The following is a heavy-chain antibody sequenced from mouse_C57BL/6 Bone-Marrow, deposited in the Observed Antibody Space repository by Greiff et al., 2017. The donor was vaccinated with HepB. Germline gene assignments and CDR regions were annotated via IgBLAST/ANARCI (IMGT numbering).Heavy chain of an antibody. CDR2: INPSNGGT. CDR1: GYTFTSYW. V-gene: IGHV1-53*01. Sequence: QVQLQQPGTELVKPGASVKLSCKASGYTFTSYWMHWVKQRPGQGLEWIGNINPSNGGTNYNEKFKSKATLTVDKSSSTAYMQLSSLTSEDSAVYYFARGGWLLRGAWFAYWGQGTLVTVSA. J-gene: IGHJ3*01. CDR3: ARGGWLLRGAWFAY. D-gene: IGHD2-3*01.